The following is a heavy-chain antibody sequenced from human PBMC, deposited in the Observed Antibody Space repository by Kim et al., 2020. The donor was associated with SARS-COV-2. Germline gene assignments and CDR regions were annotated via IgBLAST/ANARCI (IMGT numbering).Heavy chain of an antibody. D-gene: IGHD2-15*01. CDR2: IIPIFGTA. CDR3: ARDGDIVDGYYYYYGMDV. V-gene: IGHV1-69*13. J-gene: IGHJ6*02. Sequence: SVKVSCKASGGTFSSYAISWVRQAPGQGLEWMGGIIPIFGTANYAQKFQGRVTITADESTSTAYMELSSLRSEDTAVYYCARDGDIVDGYYYYYGMDVWGQGNRVTVSS. CDR1: GGTFSSYA.